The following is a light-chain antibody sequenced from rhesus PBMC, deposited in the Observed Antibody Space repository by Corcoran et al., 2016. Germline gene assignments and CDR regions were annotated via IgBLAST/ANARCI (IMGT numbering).Light chain of an antibody. J-gene: IGKJ3*01. CDR3: QHAYGAPIT. Sequence: DIQMTQSPSSLSASVGDRVTLTCRASENVNNYLHWYQQKPGKAPKLLIYKASTLQTGVPSRFSGSGSGTDYTFTISNLQPEDVATYYCQHAYGAPITFGPGTKLEIK. CDR2: KAS. V-gene: IGKV1-74*01. CDR1: ENVNNY.